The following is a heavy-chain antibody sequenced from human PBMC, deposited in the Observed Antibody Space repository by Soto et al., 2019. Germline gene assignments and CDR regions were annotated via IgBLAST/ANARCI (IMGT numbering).Heavy chain of an antibody. Sequence: ASVKVSCKASGYTFTSYGISWVRQAPGQGLEWMGWISAYNGNTNYAQKLQGRVTMTTDTSTSTAYMELRSLRSDDRAVYYCAREGHYDYVWGSYRKNWFDPWGQGTLVTVSS. J-gene: IGHJ5*02. CDR1: GYTFTSYG. CDR3: AREGHYDYVWGSYRKNWFDP. D-gene: IGHD3-16*02. V-gene: IGHV1-18*01. CDR2: ISAYNGNT.